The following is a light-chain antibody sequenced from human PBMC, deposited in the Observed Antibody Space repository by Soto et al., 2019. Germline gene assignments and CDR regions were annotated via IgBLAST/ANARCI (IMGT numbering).Light chain of an antibody. V-gene: IGKV1-5*01. J-gene: IGKJ1*01. CDR1: QSTGYW. CDR2: AAS. CDR3: QQYNSYSKT. Sequence: DIQMTQTPSTLSASVGDRVTITCRASQSTGYWLAWYQQKPGKAPNLLIYAASSLETGVPSRFSGSGSGTEFTLSISSLQPDDSASYYCQQYNSYSKTFGQGTKVDNK.